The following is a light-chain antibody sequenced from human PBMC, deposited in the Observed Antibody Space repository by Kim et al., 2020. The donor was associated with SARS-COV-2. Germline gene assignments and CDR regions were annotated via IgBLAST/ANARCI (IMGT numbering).Light chain of an antibody. CDR1: SGHSSYA. V-gene: IGLV4-69*01. CDR2: LNSDGSH. Sequence: QLVLTQSPSASASLGASVKLTCTLSSGHSSYAIAWHQQQPEKGPRYLMKLNSDGSHSKGDGIPDRFSGSSSGAERYPTISSLQSEDEADYYCQTWGTGIHVVFGGGTQLTVL. J-gene: IGLJ2*01. CDR3: QTWGTGIHVV.